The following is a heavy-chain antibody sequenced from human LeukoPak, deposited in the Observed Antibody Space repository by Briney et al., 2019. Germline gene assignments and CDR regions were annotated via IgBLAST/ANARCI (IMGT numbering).Heavy chain of an antibody. Sequence: GGSLRLSCAASGFTFSSYSMNWVRQAPGKGLEWVSDISSSSTIYYADSVEGRFTISRDNAKNSLYLQMNSLRAEDTAVYYCARGPQGYYYMDVWGKGTTVTVSS. J-gene: IGHJ6*03. CDR1: GFTFSSYS. CDR2: ISSSSTI. V-gene: IGHV3-48*01. CDR3: ARGPQGYYYMDV.